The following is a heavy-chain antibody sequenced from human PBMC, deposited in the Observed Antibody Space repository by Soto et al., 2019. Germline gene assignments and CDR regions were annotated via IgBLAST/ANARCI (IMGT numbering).Heavy chain of an antibody. CDR2: IYHSGST. V-gene: IGHV4-30-2*01. CDR1: GGSISSGGYS. J-gene: IGHJ4*02. CDR3: ARVPAY. Sequence: PSETLSLTCAVSGGSISSGGYSLSWIRQPPGKGLEWIGYIYHSGSTYYNPSLKSRVTISVDRSKNQFSLKLSSVTAADTAVYYCARVPAYWGQGTLVTVSS.